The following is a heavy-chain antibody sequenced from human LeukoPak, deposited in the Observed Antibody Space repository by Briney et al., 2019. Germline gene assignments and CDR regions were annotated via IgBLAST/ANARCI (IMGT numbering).Heavy chain of an antibody. CDR3: ARDSRNIGQNFDY. CDR1: GFTFSSYT. J-gene: IGHJ4*02. CDR2: ISSSSSYI. D-gene: IGHD2/OR15-2a*01. Sequence: GGSLRLSCAASGFTFSSYTMNWVRQAPGKGLEWVSSISSSSSYIYYADSVKGRFTISGDNAKNSLYLQMNSLRAEDTAVYYCARDSRNIGQNFDYWGQGTLVTVSS. V-gene: IGHV3-21*01.